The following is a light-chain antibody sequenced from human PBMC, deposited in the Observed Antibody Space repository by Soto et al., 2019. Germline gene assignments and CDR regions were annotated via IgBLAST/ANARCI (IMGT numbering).Light chain of an antibody. CDR1: QGISSY. CDR2: AAS. CDR3: QQLNSDPPVT. J-gene: IGKJ4*01. Sequence: DIQLTQSPSFLSASVVDRVTITCRASQGISSYLAWYQQKPGKAPKLLIYAASTLQSGVPSRFSGSGSGTEFTLTISSLEPEDFATYYCQQLNSDPPVTFGGGTKVEIK. V-gene: IGKV1-9*01.